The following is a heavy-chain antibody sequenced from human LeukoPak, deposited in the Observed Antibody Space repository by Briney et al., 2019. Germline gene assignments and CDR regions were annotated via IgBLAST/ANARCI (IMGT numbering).Heavy chain of an antibody. V-gene: IGHV3-30-3*01. J-gene: IGHJ6*03. CDR3: ARDYVSRMGGYYYYSMDV. Sequence: GRSLRLSCAASGFTFSSYAMHWVRQAPGKGLEWVAVISYDGSNKYYADSVKGRFTISRDNSKNTLYLQMNSLRAEDTAVYYCARDYVSRMGGYYYYSMDVWGKGTTVTVSS. CDR1: GFTFSSYA. D-gene: IGHD3-10*01. CDR2: ISYDGSNK.